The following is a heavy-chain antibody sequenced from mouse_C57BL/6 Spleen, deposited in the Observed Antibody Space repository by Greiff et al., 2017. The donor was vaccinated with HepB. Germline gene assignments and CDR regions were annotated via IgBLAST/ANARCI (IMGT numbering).Heavy chain of an antibody. V-gene: IGHV1-64*01. CDR1: GYTFTSYW. Sequence: QVQLQQPGAELVKPGASVKLSCKASGYTFTSYWMHWVKQRPGQGLEWIGMIHPNSGSTNYNEKFKSKATLTVDKSSSTAYMQLSSLTSEDSAVYYCARNNWAGYFDGWGTGTTVTVSS. J-gene: IGHJ1*03. CDR3: ARNNWAGYFDG. D-gene: IGHD4-1*02. CDR2: IHPNSGST.